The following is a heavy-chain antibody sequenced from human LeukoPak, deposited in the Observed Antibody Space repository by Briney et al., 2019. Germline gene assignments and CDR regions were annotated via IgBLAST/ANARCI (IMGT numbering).Heavy chain of an antibody. CDR2: INSDGSSA. CDR1: GFTFSSYW. CDR3: TRDYFQSMDV. J-gene: IGHJ6*02. D-gene: IGHD2/OR15-2a*01. V-gene: IGHV3-74*01. Sequence: PGGSLRLSCAASGFTFSSYWMHWVRQAPEKGLVWVSRINSDGSSATYADSVKGRFTISRDNAKNTLYLQMNSLRAEDTAVYYCTRDYFQSMDVWGQGTTVTVSS.